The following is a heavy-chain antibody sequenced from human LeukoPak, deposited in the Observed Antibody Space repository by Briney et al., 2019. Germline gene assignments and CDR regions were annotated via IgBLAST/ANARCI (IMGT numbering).Heavy chain of an antibody. D-gene: IGHD2-2*02. Sequence: GGSLRLSSAASGFDFSSYAMSWVRQAPGKGLEWVSAISNGGGGTYYTDSVKGRFTISRDNSKDTLSLQMNSRRAEDTAVYYCAKGSQAGYTWTIYIHFWGQGTLVTVST. CDR2: ISNGGGGT. V-gene: IGHV3-23*01. CDR3: AKGSQAGYTWTIYIHF. CDR1: GFDFSSYA. J-gene: IGHJ4*02.